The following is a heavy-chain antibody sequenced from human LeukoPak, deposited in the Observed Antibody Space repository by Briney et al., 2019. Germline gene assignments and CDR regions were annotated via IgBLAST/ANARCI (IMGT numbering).Heavy chain of an antibody. V-gene: IGHV3-23*01. Sequence: GGALRLSCAVSGFSFSHHTMSWVRQAPGKGLEGVSGISVSGGSTYYADSVKGRFTISRDNPKNTLDLQMSSLRVEDTAVYYCAKGGSSWYGDYSDYWGQGTLVTVSS. CDR1: GFSFSHHT. CDR2: ISVSGGST. J-gene: IGHJ4*02. CDR3: AKGGSSWYGDYSDY. D-gene: IGHD6-13*01.